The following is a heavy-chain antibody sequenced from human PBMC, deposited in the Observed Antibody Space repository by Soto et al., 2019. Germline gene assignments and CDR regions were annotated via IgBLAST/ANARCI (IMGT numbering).Heavy chain of an antibody. CDR1: GFAFSSYA. CDR3: AKGILSATIGPYAMDV. V-gene: IGHV3-30*18. Sequence: QVQLVESGGGVVQPGASLRLSCEASGFAFSSYAMHWVRKAPGKGLEWVGVISYDGNYIYYADSVKGRFTISRDNSKNTLYVQVNSLRPEDTAVYYCAKGILSATIGPYAMDVGGQGTTVTVSS. CDR2: ISYDGNYI. D-gene: IGHD3-16*01. J-gene: IGHJ6*02.